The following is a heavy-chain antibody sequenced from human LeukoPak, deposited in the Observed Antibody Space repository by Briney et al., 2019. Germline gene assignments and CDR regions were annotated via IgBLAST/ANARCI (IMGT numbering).Heavy chain of an antibody. D-gene: IGHD2-15*01. CDR2: IYYSGRT. Sequence: SETLSLTCTVSGGSISSSSYYWGWIRQPPGKGLEWIGSIYYSGRTYYNPSLKSRVTISVDTSKNQFSLKLSSVTAADTAVYYCARLTAAFDYWGQGTLVTVSS. J-gene: IGHJ4*02. CDR3: ARLTAAFDY. V-gene: IGHV4-39*01. CDR1: GGSISSSSYY.